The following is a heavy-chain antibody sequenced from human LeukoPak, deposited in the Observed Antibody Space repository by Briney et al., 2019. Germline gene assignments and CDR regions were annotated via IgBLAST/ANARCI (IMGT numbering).Heavy chain of an antibody. D-gene: IGHD2-2*01. CDR1: GYTFTSYG. Sequence: GASVKVSCKASGYTFTSYGISWVRQAPGQGLEWMGWISAYNGNTNYAQKLQGRVTMTTDTSTSTAYMELRSLRSDDTAVYYCARVDCSSTSCYGFFDYWGQGTLVAVSS. J-gene: IGHJ4*02. CDR3: ARVDCSSTSCYGFFDY. V-gene: IGHV1-18*01. CDR2: ISAYNGNT.